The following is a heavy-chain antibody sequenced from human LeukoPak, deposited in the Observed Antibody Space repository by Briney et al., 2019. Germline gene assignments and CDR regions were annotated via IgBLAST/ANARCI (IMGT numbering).Heavy chain of an antibody. CDR1: GFTFSSYA. CDR3: ARGLGYCSGGSCFNWFDP. CDR2: ISYDGSNK. D-gene: IGHD2-15*01. V-gene: IGHV3-30*04. J-gene: IGHJ5*02. Sequence: GGSLRLSCAASGFTFSSYAMHWVRQAPGKGLEWVAVISYDGSNKYYADSVKGRFTISRDNSKNTLYLQMNNLMTEDTAVYYCARGLGYCSGGSCFNWFDPWGQGTLVTVSS.